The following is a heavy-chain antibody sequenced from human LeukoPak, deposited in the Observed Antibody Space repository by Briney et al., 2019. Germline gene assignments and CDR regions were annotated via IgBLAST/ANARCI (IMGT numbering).Heavy chain of an antibody. V-gene: IGHV3-73*01. D-gene: IGHD6-19*01. CDR3: AGELLSGWTVYYYMDV. Sequence: GGSLRLSCAASGFTFSGSAMHWVRQASGKGLEWVGRIRSKANSYATAYAASVKGRFTISRDDSKNTAYLQMNSLKTEDTAVYYCAGELLSGWTVYYYMDVWGKGTTVTISS. J-gene: IGHJ6*03. CDR1: GFTFSGSA. CDR2: IRSKANSYAT.